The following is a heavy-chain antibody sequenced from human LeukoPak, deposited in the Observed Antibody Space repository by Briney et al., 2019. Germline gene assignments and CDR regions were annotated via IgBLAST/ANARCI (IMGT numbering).Heavy chain of an antibody. D-gene: IGHD3-10*01. J-gene: IGHJ4*02. V-gene: IGHV4-34*01. CDR2: INHSGST. Sequence: PSETLSLTCAVYGGSFSGYYWSWIRQPPAKGLEWIGEINHSGSTNYNPSLKSRVTISVDTSKNQFSLKLSSVTAADTAVYYCARGFSPSYGSGSYWPDYWGQGTLVTVSS. CDR3: ARGFSPSYGSGSYWPDY. CDR1: GGSFSGYY.